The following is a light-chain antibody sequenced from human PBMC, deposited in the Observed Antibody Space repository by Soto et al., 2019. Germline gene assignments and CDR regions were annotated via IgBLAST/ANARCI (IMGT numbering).Light chain of an antibody. Sequence: DIQMTQSPSTLSASVGDRVTITCRASQSISSWLAWYQQKPGRAPKLLIYDASNLEAGVPSRFRGSGSGTDFTFTISRLQPEDIATYYCQQYENLPTFGQGTRLEN. CDR3: QQYENLPT. CDR1: QSISSW. V-gene: IGKV1-33*01. CDR2: DAS. J-gene: IGKJ5*01.